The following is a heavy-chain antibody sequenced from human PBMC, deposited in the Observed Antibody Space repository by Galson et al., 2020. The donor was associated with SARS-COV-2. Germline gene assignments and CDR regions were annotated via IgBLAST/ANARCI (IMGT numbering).Heavy chain of an antibody. D-gene: IGHD2-15*01. CDR3: ARHCSGGTCYSYWYFDL. CDR1: GGTFRSYA. CDR2: IIPMFGTT. J-gene: IGHJ2*01. Sequence: SVKVSCKASGGTFRSYAFSWVRQAPGQGLEWMGGIIPMFGTTNYAQKFQDRVRITADESTSTAYMELSSLRSEDTAVYYCARHCSGGTCYSYWYFDLWGRGTLVTVSS. V-gene: IGHV1-69*13.